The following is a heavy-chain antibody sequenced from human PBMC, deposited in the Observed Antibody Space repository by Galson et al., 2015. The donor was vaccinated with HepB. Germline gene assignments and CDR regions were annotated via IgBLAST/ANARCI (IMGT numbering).Heavy chain of an antibody. D-gene: IGHD2-15*01. CDR1: GFTFSSYA. CDR2: ISDSDGRT. V-gene: IGHV3-23*01. J-gene: IGHJ4*02. Sequence: SLRLSCAASGFTFSSYAMSWVRQAPGKGLEWVSTISDSDGRTYYADSVKGRFTISRDNSKNTLYLQMNSLRAEDTAVYYCAKATGGSSYSGLNYWGQGTLVTVSS. CDR3: AKATGGSSYSGLNY.